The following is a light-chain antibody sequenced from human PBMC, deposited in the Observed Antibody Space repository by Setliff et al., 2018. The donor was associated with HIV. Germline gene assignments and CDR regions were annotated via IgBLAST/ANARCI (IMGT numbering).Light chain of an antibody. J-gene: IGLJ1*01. V-gene: IGLV2-14*01. CDR3: SSYASSSTLYV. Sequence: ALAQPASVSGSPGQSITISCTGTSSDVGGYNYVSWYQQHPGKAPKLMSYEVSNRPSGVSNRFSGSKSGNTASLTISGLQAEDEADYYCSSYASSSTLYVFGTGTKATVL. CDR1: SSDVGGYNY. CDR2: EVS.